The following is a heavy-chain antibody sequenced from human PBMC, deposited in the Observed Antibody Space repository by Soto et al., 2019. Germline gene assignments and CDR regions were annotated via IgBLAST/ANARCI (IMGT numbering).Heavy chain of an antibody. Sequence: GGSLRLSCAASGFNLSCFGVHWVRQAPGKGLEWVAVISYDGSQKDNADSVKGRFTISRDNSKTTVYLQMNGLRPEDTAVYYCARDRYELYSYGMDVWGQGTTVTVSS. CDR2: ISYDGSQK. CDR1: GFNLSCFG. D-gene: IGHD3-9*01. J-gene: IGHJ6*01. V-gene: IGHV3-30*01. CDR3: ARDRYELYSYGMDV.